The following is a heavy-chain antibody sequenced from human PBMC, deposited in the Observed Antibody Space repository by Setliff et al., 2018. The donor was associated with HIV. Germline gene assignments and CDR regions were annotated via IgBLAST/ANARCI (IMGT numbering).Heavy chain of an antibody. CDR1: GGSFSGYY. CDR3: ARGKWFDP. CDR2: INHSGST. V-gene: IGHV4-34*01. J-gene: IGHJ5*02. Sequence: SETLSLTCAVYGGSFSGYYWSWIRQPPGKGLEWIGEINHSGSTNYNPSLKSRVTISVDTSKNQFSLKLSSVTAADTAVYYCARGKWFDPWGQGTRVTVS.